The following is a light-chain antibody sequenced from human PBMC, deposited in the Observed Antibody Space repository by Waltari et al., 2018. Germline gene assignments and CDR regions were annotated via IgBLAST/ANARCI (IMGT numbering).Light chain of an antibody. V-gene: IGLV2-14*03. J-gene: IGLJ3*02. Sequence: QSALTQPASVSGSPGQSITISCPGTSRDVGTSTPVSWYQDHPGQGPKVIIYDVSDRPSGVSARFSGSKSGNTASLTISGLQAEDEADYYCSSQSSDNVVLFGGGTKVTVL. CDR2: DVS. CDR1: SRDVGTSTP. CDR3: SSQSSDNVVL.